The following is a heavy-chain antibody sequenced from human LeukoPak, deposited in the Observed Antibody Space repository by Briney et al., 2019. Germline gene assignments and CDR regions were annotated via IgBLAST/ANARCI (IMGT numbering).Heavy chain of an antibody. CDR1: GFTFISYS. CDR2: ISNSSPNI. V-gene: IGHV3-21*01. CDR3: AKDHDYGDLFDY. J-gene: IGHJ4*02. D-gene: IGHD4-17*01. Sequence: PGGSLRLSCAASGFTFISYSMNWVRQAPGKGLEWVSSISNSSPNIYYADSVKGRFTISRDNSKNTLYLQMNSLRAEDTAVYYCAKDHDYGDLFDYWGQGTLVTVSS.